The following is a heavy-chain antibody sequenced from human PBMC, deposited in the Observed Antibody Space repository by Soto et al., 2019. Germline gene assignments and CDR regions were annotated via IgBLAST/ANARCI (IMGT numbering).Heavy chain of an antibody. V-gene: IGHV3-33*01. CDR2: IWYDGSNK. CDR3: ARGGLEWELDAFDI. J-gene: IGHJ3*02. CDR1: GFTFSSYG. D-gene: IGHD1-26*01. Sequence: GGSLRLSCAASGFTFSSYGMHWVRQAPGKGLEWVAVIWYDGSNKYYADSVKGRFTISRDNSKNTLYLQMNSLRAEDTAVYYCARGGLEWELDAFDIWGQGTMVTVSS.